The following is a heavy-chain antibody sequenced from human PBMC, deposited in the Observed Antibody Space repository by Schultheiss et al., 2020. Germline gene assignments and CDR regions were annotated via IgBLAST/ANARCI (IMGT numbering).Heavy chain of an antibody. CDR2: ISWNSGSI. J-gene: IGHJ3*02. D-gene: IGHD6-19*01. V-gene: IGHV3-9*01. CDR1: GFTFDDYA. CDR3: AKDTKYSSGWLGAFDI. Sequence: SLKISCAASGFTFDDYAMHWVRQAPGKGLEWVSGISWNSGSIGYADSVKGRFTISRDNAKNSLYLQMNSLRAEDTALYYCAKDTKYSSGWLGAFDIWGQGTMVTVSS.